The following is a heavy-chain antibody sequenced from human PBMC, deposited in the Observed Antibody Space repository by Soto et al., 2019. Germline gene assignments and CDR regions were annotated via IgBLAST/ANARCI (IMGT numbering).Heavy chain of an antibody. CDR3: AGTTVAKSRGY. Sequence: EVQLLESGGGLVQPGGSLRLSCAASGFTFSAYAMSWVRQAPGKGLEYVSSLIDNGGSTYYADSVRGRFTISRDNSKDTVYPHMDSLGFQDTAVDFFAGTTVAKSRGYWGQGTLGSGSS. CDR2: LIDNGGST. D-gene: IGHD4-17*01. CDR1: GFTFSAYA. V-gene: IGHV3-23*01. J-gene: IGHJ4*02.